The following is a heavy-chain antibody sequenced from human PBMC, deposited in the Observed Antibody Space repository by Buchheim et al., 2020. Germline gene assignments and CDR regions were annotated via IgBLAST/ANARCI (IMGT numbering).Heavy chain of an antibody. J-gene: IGHJ4*02. CDR3: AKEGVASSWYPLGDYFDY. Sequence: EVRLLESGGGLVQPGGSLRLSCVASGLTFNNYAMSWVRQAPGKGLEWVAGISGSGGSKYYADSVKGRFTIPSDNSQHTLYLQMNSLRAEDTDVYYGAKEGVASSWYPLGDYFDYWGQGTL. V-gene: IGHV3-23*01. D-gene: IGHD6-13*01. CDR1: GLTFNNYA. CDR2: ISGSGGSK.